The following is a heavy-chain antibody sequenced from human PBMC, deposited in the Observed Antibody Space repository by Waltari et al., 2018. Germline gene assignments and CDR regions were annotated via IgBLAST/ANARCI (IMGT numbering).Heavy chain of an antibody. CDR2: ISSSSTI. V-gene: IGHV3-48*04. Sequence: EVQLVESGGGLVQPGGSLRLSCAASGFTFGSYSMNGVRQAPGEGVEVVAYISSSSTIYYADSVKGRFSISRDNAKNSLHLQMNSLRAEDTAVYYCAREPWDHRVDYWGQGTLVTVSS. D-gene: IGHD1-26*01. CDR3: AREPWDHRVDY. J-gene: IGHJ4*02. CDR1: GFTFGSYS.